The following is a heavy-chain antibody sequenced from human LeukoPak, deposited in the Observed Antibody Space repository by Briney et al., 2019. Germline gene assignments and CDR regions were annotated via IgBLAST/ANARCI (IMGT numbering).Heavy chain of an antibody. CDR3: VKGYCSSISCYGDC. Sequence: PGGSLRLSCAASGFTFTTYAMSWVRQAPGKGLEWVSSITGSGDSTYYADSVKGRFTISRDNSKNTLYLQMSSLRAEDTAVYYCVKGYCSSISCYGDCWGQGTLVTVSS. CDR2: ITGSGDST. CDR1: GFTFTTYA. J-gene: IGHJ4*02. D-gene: IGHD2-2*01. V-gene: IGHV3-23*01.